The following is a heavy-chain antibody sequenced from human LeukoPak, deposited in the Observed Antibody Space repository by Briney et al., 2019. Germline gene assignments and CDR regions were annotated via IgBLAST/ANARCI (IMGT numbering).Heavy chain of an antibody. V-gene: IGHV1-2*02. D-gene: IGHD6-13*01. J-gene: IGHJ6*02. CDR2: INPNSGGT. CDR3: ARDIGSSWSYYYYYGMGV. CDR1: GYTFTGYY. Sequence: GASVKVSCKASGYTFTGYYMHWVRQAPGQGLEWMGWINPNSGGTNYAQKFQGRVTMTRDTSISTAYMELSRLRSDDTAVYYCARDIGSSWSYYYYYGMGVWGQGTTVTVSS.